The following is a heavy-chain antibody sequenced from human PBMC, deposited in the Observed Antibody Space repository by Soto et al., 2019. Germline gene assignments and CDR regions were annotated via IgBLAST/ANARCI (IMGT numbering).Heavy chain of an antibody. CDR2: IKSKTDGGTA. V-gene: IGHV3-15*01. CDR3: TTGIYYDILTGYHNVAY. Sequence: GGSLRLSCVASGFNLSHPWMTWVRQAAGKGLEWVGRIKSKTDGGTADYVAPVKGRATISRDDSKNTVYLQMNSLKTEDTAVYYCTTGIYYDILTGYHNVAYWGQGALVTVSS. CDR1: GFNLSHPW. J-gene: IGHJ4*02. D-gene: IGHD3-9*01.